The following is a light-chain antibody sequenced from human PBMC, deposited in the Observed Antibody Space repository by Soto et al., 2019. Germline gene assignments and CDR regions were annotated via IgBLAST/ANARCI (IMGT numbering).Light chain of an antibody. CDR3: CSYAGSYTV. V-gene: IGLV2-11*01. CDR1: SSDVGGYNY. J-gene: IGLJ3*02. CDR2: DVS. Sequence: QSALTQPRSVSGSPGQSVTISCTGTSSDVGGYNYVSWYQQHPGKAPKLMIYDVSKRPSGVPDRFSGYKSGNTASLTISGLQAEDEADYYCCSYAGSYTVFGGGTQLTVL.